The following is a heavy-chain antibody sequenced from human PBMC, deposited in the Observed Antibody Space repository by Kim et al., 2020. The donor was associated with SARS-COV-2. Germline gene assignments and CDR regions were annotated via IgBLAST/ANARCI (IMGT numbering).Heavy chain of an antibody. CDR1: GFTFSSYA. J-gene: IGHJ4*02. Sequence: GGSLRLSCAASGFTFSSYAMSWVRQAPGKGLEWVSAISGSGGSTYYADSVKGRFTISRDNSKNTLYLQMNSLRAEDTAVYYCAKDPMVLWFGELLYLDYWGQGTLVTVSS. CDR2: ISGSGGST. CDR3: AKDPMVLWFGELLYLDY. V-gene: IGHV3-23*01. D-gene: IGHD3-10*01.